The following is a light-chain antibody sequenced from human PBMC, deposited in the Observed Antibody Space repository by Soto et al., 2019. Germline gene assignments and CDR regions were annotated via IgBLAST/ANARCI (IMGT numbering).Light chain of an antibody. CDR2: GAS. V-gene: IGKV3-20*01. CDR3: QQYSSSPAT. J-gene: IGKJ1*01. CDR1: QTVRSSH. Sequence: EIVLTQSPGTLSLSPGERATLSCRASQTVRSSHLAWYQQKPGQAPRLLIYGASSRATGIPDRFSGSGSGTDFTLTISRLEPEDFAVYSCQQYSSSPATFGQGTKVEF.